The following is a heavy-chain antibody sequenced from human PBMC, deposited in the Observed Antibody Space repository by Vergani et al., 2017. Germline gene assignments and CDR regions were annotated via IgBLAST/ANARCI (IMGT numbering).Heavy chain of an antibody. CDR3: ARGTKRVGATLMPDY. D-gene: IGHD1-26*01. Sequence: VQLLESGGGLVQPGGSLRLSCAASGFTFSSYGMHWVRQAPGKGLEWVAVISYDGSNKYYADSVKGRFTISRDNSKNTLYLQMNSLRAEDTAVYYCARGTKRVGATLMPDYWGQGTLVTVSS. V-gene: IGHV3-30*03. CDR1: GFTFSSYG. CDR2: ISYDGSNK. J-gene: IGHJ4*02.